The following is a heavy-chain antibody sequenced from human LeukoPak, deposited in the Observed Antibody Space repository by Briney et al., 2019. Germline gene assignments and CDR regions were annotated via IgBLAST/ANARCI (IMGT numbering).Heavy chain of an antibody. CDR3: ARDREAAMVERFDY. CDR1: AFAFSDYY. CDR2: IYYSGST. Sequence: GSLRLSCAASAFAFSDYYMSWIRQPPGKGLEWIGSIYYSGSTYYNPSLKSRVTISVDTSKNQFSLKLSSVTAADTAVYYCARDREAAMVERFDYWGQGTLVTVSS. J-gene: IGHJ4*02. V-gene: IGHV4-38-2*02. D-gene: IGHD5-18*01.